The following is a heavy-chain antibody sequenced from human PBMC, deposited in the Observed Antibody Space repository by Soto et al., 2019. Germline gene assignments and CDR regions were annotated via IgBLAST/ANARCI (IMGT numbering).Heavy chain of an antibody. V-gene: IGHV3-23*01. CDR3: ADPTNVGY. J-gene: IGHJ4*02. CDR1: GFTFSSYA. Sequence: EVQLLESGGGLVQPGGSLRLSCVASGFTFSSYAMNWVRQAPGKGLEWVSGISGTGSGTHYADFVKGRFTISRDNSKNTVYLQMNSLRAEDSAVYYCADPTNVGYWGQGTLVTVSS. CDR2: ISGTGSGT. D-gene: IGHD1-26*01.